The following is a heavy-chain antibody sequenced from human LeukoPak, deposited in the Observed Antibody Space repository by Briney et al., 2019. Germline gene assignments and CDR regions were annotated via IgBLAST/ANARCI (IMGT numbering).Heavy chain of an antibody. J-gene: IGHJ4*02. CDR1: GGSISSYY. CDR2: IYYSGST. CDR3: ARVAMVRGVLYFDY. Sequence: SETLSLTCAVSGGSISSYYWSWIRQPPGKGLEWIGYIYYSGSTNYNPSLKSRVTISVDTSKNQFSLKLSSVTAADTAVYYCARVAMVRGVLYFDYWGQGTLVTVSS. V-gene: IGHV4-59*01. D-gene: IGHD3-10*01.